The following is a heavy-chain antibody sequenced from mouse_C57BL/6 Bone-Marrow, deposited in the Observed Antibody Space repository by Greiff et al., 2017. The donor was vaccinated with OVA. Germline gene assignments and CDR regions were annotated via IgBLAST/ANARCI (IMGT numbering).Heavy chain of an antibody. V-gene: IGHV2-6*01. Sequence: QVQLKQSGPGLVAPSQSLSITCTVSGFSLTSYGVDWVRQSPGKGLEWLGVIWGVGSTNYNSALKSRLSISKDNSKSQVFLKMNSLQTDDTAMYYCASWVYYDKGYAMDYWGQGTSVTVSS. CDR3: ASWVYYDKGYAMDY. CDR1: GFSLTSYG. CDR2: IWGVGST. D-gene: IGHD2-4*01. J-gene: IGHJ4*01.